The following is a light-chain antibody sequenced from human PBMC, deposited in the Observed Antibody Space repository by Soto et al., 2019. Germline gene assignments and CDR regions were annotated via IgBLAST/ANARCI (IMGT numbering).Light chain of an antibody. CDR1: SNDIGGYNY. J-gene: IGLJ2*01. CDR3: SSYGASSTL. Sequence: QSALTQPASVSGSPGQSVTIPCTGTSNDIGGYNYVSWYQQHPGRVPKLMIFDVSYRPSGISDRFSGSKSGNTASLTTSGLQPEDEADDYCSSYGASSTLFGGGTKVTVL. CDR2: DVS. V-gene: IGLV2-14*03.